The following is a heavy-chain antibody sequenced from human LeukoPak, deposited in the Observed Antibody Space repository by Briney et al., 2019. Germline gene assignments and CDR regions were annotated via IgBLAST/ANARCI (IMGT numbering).Heavy chain of an antibody. CDR1: GGSIDTDSFY. D-gene: IGHD2-15*01. J-gene: IGHJ4*02. V-gene: IGHV4-39*01. CDR2: IYYSGTT. CDR3: ACPGDIRDHYFDY. Sequence: PSETLSLTCTVSGGSIDTDSFYWGWFRQPPGKGPEWVGSIYYSGTTYYNPSLRSRVTISVDTSKNQFSLKLSSVTAADTAVYYCACPGDIRDHYFDYWGQGTLVTVSS.